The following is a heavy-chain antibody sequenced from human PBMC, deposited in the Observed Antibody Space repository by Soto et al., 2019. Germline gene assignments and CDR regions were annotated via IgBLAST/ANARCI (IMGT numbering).Heavy chain of an antibody. D-gene: IGHD3-9*01. Sequence: QLQLQESGPGLVKPSETLSLTCTVSGGSISSSSYYWGWIRQPPGKGLEWIGSIYYSGSTYYNPSLKSRVTVSVDTSKNQFSLKLSSVTAADTAVYYCARLRYFDWLLPVAVDYWGQGTLVTVSS. CDR3: ARLRYFDWLLPVAVDY. CDR1: GGSISSSSYY. CDR2: IYYSGST. V-gene: IGHV4-39*01. J-gene: IGHJ4*02.